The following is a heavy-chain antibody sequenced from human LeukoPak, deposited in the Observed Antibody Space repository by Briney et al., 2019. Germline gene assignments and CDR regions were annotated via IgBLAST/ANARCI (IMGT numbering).Heavy chain of an antibody. Sequence: ASVKVSCKASGYTLTSYGMNWVRQAPGQGLEWMGWISAYNSNTHYAQKLQGRVTMTTDTSTSTAYMEVRSLRSDDTAVYYCAREVGRGFDYWGQGTLVTVSS. CDR2: ISAYNSNT. V-gene: IGHV1-18*01. CDR1: GYTLTSYG. CDR3: AREVGRGFDY. D-gene: IGHD1-26*01. J-gene: IGHJ4*02.